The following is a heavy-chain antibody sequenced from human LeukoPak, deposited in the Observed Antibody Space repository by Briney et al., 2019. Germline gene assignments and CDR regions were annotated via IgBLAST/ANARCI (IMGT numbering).Heavy chain of an antibody. CDR2: NPNSGNT. V-gene: IGHV1-8*01. D-gene: IGHD3-22*01. J-gene: IGHJ4*02. Sequence: NPNSGNTGYAQRFQGRVTMTRNTSISTAYMELSSLRSEDTAVYYCARGGYSTPSYYFDYWGQGTLVTVSS. CDR3: ARGGYSTPSYYFDY.